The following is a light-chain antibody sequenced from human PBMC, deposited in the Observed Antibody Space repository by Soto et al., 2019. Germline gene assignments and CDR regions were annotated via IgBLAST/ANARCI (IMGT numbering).Light chain of an antibody. CDR3: QHYHSIPWT. Sequence: DIQMTQSPSSLSASVGDRVTITSRASKSISSYVNWYQQKPGKDPKILIYTASNLQSVVASRFSGSVSGTDFTLTISRLQHEDFATYYCQHYHSIPWTFGQGTKMEIK. V-gene: IGKV1-39*01. CDR1: KSISSY. J-gene: IGKJ1*01. CDR2: TAS.